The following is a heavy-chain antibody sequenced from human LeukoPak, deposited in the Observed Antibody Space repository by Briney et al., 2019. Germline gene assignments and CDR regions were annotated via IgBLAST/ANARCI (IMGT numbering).Heavy chain of an antibody. Sequence: GGSLRLSCAASGFTLSSYGMHWVRQAPGKGLEWVAFIRYDGSNKYYADSVKGRFTLSRDNSKNTLYLQMNSLRAEDTAVYYCAKSSSIAAAGTKYYYMDVWGKGTTVTVSS. CDR1: GFTLSSYG. J-gene: IGHJ6*03. V-gene: IGHV3-30*02. CDR3: AKSSSIAAAGTKYYYMDV. D-gene: IGHD6-13*01. CDR2: IRYDGSNK.